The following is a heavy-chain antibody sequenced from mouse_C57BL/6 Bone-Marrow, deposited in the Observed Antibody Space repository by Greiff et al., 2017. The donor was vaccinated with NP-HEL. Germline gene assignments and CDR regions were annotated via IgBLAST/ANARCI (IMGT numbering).Heavy chain of an antibody. CDR2: IDPSDSYT. Sequence: VQLQQPGAELVMPGASVNLAFKCAVSTFTSYWMHWVKQRPGQGLEWIGEIDPSDSYTNYNQKFKGKSTLTVDKSSSTAYMQLSSLTSEDSAVDYCARCGVVEGARDYGGHATSV. V-gene: IGHV1-69*01. J-gene: IGHJ4*01. CDR3: ARCGVVEGARDY. D-gene: IGHD1-1*01. CDR1: VSTFTSYW.